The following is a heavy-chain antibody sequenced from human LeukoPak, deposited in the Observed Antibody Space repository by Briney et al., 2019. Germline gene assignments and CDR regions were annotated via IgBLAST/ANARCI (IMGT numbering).Heavy chain of an antibody. Sequence: ASVKVSCKASGGTFSSYAISWVRQAPGQGLEWMGGIIPIFGTANYAQKFQGRVTITADESTSTAYMELSSLRSEDTAVYYCASRRGSSSWTLDYYYMDVWGKGTTVTISS. CDR3: ASRRGSSSWTLDYYYMDV. CDR2: IIPIFGTA. CDR1: GGTFSSYA. V-gene: IGHV1-69*13. D-gene: IGHD6-13*01. J-gene: IGHJ6*03.